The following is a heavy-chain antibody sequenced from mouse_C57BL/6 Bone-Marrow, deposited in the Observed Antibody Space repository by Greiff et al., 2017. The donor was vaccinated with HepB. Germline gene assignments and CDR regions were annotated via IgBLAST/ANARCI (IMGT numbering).Heavy chain of an antibody. D-gene: IGHD1-1*01. CDR3: ARPHYYGSSYDQAWFAY. CDR2: IHPHSGST. Sequence: QVQLQQPGAELVKPGASVKLSCKASGYTFTSYWMHWVKQRPGQGLEWIGMIHPHSGSTNYNEKFKSKATLTVDKSSSTADMQLSSLTSEDSAVYYCARPHYYGSSYDQAWFAYWGQGTLVTVSA. V-gene: IGHV1-64*01. CDR1: GYTFTSYW. J-gene: IGHJ3*01.